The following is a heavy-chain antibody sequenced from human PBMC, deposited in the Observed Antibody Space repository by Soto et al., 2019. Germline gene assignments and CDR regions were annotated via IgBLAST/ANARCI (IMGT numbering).Heavy chain of an antibody. CDR3: ARDLGRFKYYFDY. V-gene: IGHV3-21*01. CDR2: ISSSSSYI. CDR1: GFTFSSYS. Sequence: KAGGSLRLSCAASGFTFSSYSMNWVRQAPGKGLEWVSSISSSSSYIYYADSVKGRFTISRDNAKNSLYLQMNSLRAEDTAVYYCARDLGRFKYYFDYWGQGTLVTVSS. J-gene: IGHJ4*02.